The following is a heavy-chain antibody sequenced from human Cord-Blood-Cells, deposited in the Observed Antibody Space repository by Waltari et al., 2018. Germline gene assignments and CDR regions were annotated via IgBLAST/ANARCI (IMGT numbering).Heavy chain of an antibody. J-gene: IGHJ4*02. D-gene: IGHD3-10*01. CDR2: IYWDDDK. Sequence: QITLKESGPTLVKPTQTLTLTCTFSGFSLSTSGVGVGWIRQPPGKALEWLALIYWDDDKRYSPSLKSRLTITKDTSKNQVVLTMTNMDPVETATYYCAHTYHLWTYFDYWGQGTLVTVSS. CDR3: AHTYHLWTYFDY. V-gene: IGHV2-5*02. CDR1: GFSLSTSGVG.